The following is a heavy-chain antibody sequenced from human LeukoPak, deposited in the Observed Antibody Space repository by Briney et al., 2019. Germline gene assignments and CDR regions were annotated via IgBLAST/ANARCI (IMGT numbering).Heavy chain of an antibody. V-gene: IGHV3-74*03. CDR3: AKDPREYCSSTSCPNWFDP. CDR1: GFTLSNYW. Sequence: GGSLRLSCAASGFTLSNYWVHWVRQAPGEGLVWVSRINEPGTWPTYEDSVRGRFTISRDNSKNTLYLQMLSLRTEDSAIYYCAKDPREYCSSTSCPNWFDPWGQGTLVTVSS. CDR2: INEPGTWP. J-gene: IGHJ5*02. D-gene: IGHD2-2*01.